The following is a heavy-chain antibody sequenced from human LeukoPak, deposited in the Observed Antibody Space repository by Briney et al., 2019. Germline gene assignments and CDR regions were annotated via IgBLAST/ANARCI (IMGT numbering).Heavy chain of an antibody. CDR2: INHSGST. J-gene: IGHJ3*02. CDR1: GGSFSGYY. D-gene: IGHD3-10*01. V-gene: IGHV4-34*01. CDR3: ARGSLYYYGSGRGAFDI. Sequence: PSETLSLTCAVYGGSFSGYYWSWIRQPPGKGLEWIGEINHSGSTNYNPSLKSRVTISVDTSKNQFSLKLSSVTAADTAVYYCARGSLYYYGSGRGAFDIWGQGTRVTVSS.